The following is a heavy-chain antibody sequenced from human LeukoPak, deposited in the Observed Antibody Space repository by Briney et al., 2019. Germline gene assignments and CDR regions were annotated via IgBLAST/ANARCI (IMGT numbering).Heavy chain of an antibody. CDR3: AKDEDAIANNAFDI. V-gene: IGHV3-20*04. CDR1: GFTFDDYG. J-gene: IGHJ3*02. CDR2: INWKGGST. D-gene: IGHD2-8*01. Sequence: GGSLRLSCAASGFTFDDYGMSWVRQAPGKGLEWVSGINWKGGSTAYADSVKGRFTISRDNSKNTLYLQMNSLRAEDTAVYYCAKDEDAIANNAFDIWGQGTMVTVSS.